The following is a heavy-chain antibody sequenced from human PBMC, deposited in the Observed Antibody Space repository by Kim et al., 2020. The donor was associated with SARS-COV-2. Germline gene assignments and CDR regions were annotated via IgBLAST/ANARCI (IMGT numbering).Heavy chain of an antibody. CDR2: INHSGST. Sequence: SETLSLTCAVYGGSFSGYYWSWIRQPPGKGLEWIGEINHSGSTNYNPSLKSRVTISVDTSKNQFFLKLSSVTAADTAVYYCARWDTAMVTFDYWGQGTLVTVSS. CDR3: ARWDTAMVTFDY. V-gene: IGHV4-34*01. J-gene: IGHJ4*02. D-gene: IGHD5-18*01. CDR1: GGSFSGYY.